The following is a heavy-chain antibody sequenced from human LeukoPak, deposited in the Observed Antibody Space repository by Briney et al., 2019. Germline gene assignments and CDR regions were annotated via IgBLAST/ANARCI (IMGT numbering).Heavy chain of an antibody. CDR1: GLTFSSYA. J-gene: IGHJ1*01. CDR2: VNGSGYSA. CDR3: AKVVSYSSGWLFHH. Sequence: GGSLRLSCAASGLTFSSYAMSWVRQAPGKGLEWVSSVNGSGYSAYYADSVKGRFTISRDNSKDTLFLQMSTLRVEDTAVYYCAKVVSYSSGWLFHHWGQGTLVTVSS. D-gene: IGHD6-19*01. V-gene: IGHV3-23*01.